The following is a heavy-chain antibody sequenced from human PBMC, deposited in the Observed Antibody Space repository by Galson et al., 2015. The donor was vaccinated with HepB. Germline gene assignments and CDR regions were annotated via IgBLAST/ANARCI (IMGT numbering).Heavy chain of an antibody. D-gene: IGHD2-2*01. CDR3: AWSSTWTPSFDP. V-gene: IGHV3-66*02. Sequence: SLRLSCAASGFTVSSNYMSWVRQAPGKGLEWVSVIYRGASTYYADSVKGRFTISRDNSKNTLYLQMNSLRAEDTAVYYCAWSSTWTPSFDPWGQGTLVTVSS. J-gene: IGHJ5*02. CDR2: IYRGAST. CDR1: GFTVSSNY.